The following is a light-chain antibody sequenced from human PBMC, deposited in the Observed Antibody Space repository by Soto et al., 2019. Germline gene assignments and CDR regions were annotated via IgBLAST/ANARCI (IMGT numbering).Light chain of an antibody. CDR2: GAS. V-gene: IGKV3-20*01. CDR1: QSVSNY. J-gene: IGKJ4*01. Sequence: EIVLTQSPATLSLSPGERATLSCWASQSVSNYFVWYQQKPGQAPRLLIYGASSRATGIPDRFSGSGSGTDFTLTISRLEPEDFAVYYCQQYGSYPLTFGGGTKVDI. CDR3: QQYGSYPLT.